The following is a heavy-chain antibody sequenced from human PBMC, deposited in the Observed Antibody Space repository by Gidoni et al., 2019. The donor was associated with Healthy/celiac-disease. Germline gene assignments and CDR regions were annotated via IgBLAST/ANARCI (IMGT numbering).Heavy chain of an antibody. Sequence: QVQLVQSGAEVKKPGSSVKVSCKASGATFSSYAISWVRQAPGQGLEWMGGIIPIFGTANYAQKVQGRVTITADESTSTAYMELSSLRSEDTAVYYCARRARRIAAAGHYYYGMDVWGQGTTVTVSS. CDR2: IIPIFGTA. CDR1: GATFSSYA. D-gene: IGHD6-13*01. J-gene: IGHJ6*02. CDR3: ARRARRIAAAGHYYYGMDV. V-gene: IGHV1-69*12.